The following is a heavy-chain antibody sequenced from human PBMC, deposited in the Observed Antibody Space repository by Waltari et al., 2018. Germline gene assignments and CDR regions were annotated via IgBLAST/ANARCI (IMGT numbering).Heavy chain of an antibody. J-gene: IGHJ4*02. V-gene: IGHV3-7*01. CDR3: ARDLDVDYGDAPYYFDY. CDR2: IKQDGSEK. D-gene: IGHD4-17*01. Sequence: EVQLVESGGGLVQPGGSLRLSCAASGFTFSSYWMSWVRQAPGQGLEWVANIKQDGSEKYYVDSVKGRFTISRDNAKNSLYLQMNSLRAEDTAVYYCARDLDVDYGDAPYYFDYWGQGTLVTVSS. CDR1: GFTFSSYW.